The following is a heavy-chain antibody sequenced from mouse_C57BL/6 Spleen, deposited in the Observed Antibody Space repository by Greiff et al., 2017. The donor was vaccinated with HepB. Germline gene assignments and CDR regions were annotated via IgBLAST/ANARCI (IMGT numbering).Heavy chain of an antibody. D-gene: IGHD4-1*01. CDR3: ARVGTVYYFDY. V-gene: IGHV1-50*01. Sequence: VQLQQPGAELVKPGASVKLSCKASGYTFTSYWMQWVKQRPGQGLEWIGEIDPSDSYTNYNQKFKGKATLTVDTSSSTAYMQLSSLTSEDSAVYYCARVGTVYYFDYWGQGTTLTVSS. J-gene: IGHJ2*01. CDR1: GYTFTSYW. CDR2: IDPSDSYT.